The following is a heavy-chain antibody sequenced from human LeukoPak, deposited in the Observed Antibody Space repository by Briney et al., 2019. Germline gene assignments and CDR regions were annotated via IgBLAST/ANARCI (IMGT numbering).Heavy chain of an antibody. CDR2: ISGSGGST. CDR1: GFTFSSYA. J-gene: IGHJ4*02. V-gene: IGHV3-23*01. D-gene: IGHD2-2*01. CDR3: AKADIYCSSTSCLYFDY. Sequence: PGGSLRLSCAASGFTFSSYAMSWVRQAPGKGLEWVSAISGSGGSTYNADSVKGRFTISRDNSKNTLYLQMNSLRAEDTAVYYCAKADIYCSSTSCLYFDYWGQGTLVTVSS.